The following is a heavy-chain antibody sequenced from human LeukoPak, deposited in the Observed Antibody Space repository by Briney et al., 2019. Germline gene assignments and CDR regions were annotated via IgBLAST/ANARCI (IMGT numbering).Heavy chain of an antibody. V-gene: IGHV3-23*01. D-gene: IGHD3-22*01. J-gene: IGHJ4*02. CDR1: GVTFSSYA. Sequence: GGSLRLSCAASGVTFSSYAMSWVRHAPGKGLEWASAISGCGGSTYYAVYVKGRLTISRDNSKNTLYLQMNSLRAEDTAVYYCAKDQYYYDSSGYYHQIYDYWGQGTLVTVSS. CDR2: ISGCGGST. CDR3: AKDQYYYDSSGYYHQIYDY.